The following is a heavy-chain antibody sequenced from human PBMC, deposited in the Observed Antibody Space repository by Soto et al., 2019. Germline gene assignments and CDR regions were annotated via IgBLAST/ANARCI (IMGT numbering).Heavy chain of an antibody. J-gene: IGHJ5*02. CDR2: IYYSGST. D-gene: IGHD3-3*01. CDR1: GGSISSYY. CDR3: AKVRRYDFFNLFDP. V-gene: IGHV4-59*01. Sequence: PSETLSLTCTVSGGSISSYYWSWIRQPPGKGLEWIGYIYYSGSTNYNPSLKSRVTISVDTSKNQFSLKLSSVTAADTAVYYCAKVRRYDFFNLFDPWGQGTLVTVSS.